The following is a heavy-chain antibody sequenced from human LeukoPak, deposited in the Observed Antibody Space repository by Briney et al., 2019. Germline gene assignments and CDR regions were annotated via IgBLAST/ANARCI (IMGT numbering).Heavy chain of an antibody. CDR2: IQASRTT. V-gene: IGHV4-4*09. CDR1: GDSISGAS. D-gene: IGHD2-8*01. CDR3: ARRVTSYAVRPNMYVYMDV. J-gene: IGHJ6*04. Sequence: SETLSLTCTISGDSISGASWNWIRQSPEKGLEWIGLIQASRTTNYNPSLESRVTISMDTSKTHLSLKLTSVTAADTTVYYCARRVTSYAVRPNMYVYMDVWGEGTTVSVSS.